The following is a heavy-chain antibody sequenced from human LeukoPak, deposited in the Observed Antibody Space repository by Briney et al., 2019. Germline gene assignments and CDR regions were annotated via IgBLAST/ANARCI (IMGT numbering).Heavy chain of an antibody. CDR3: ASLSPEGYFDY. Sequence: NPSETLSLTCTVSGGSISSGDYYWSWIRQSPGKGLEWIGYIYYSGSTYYNPSLKSRVTISVDTSKNQFSLKPSSVTAADTAVYYCASLSPEGYFDYWGQGTLVTVSS. J-gene: IGHJ4*02. V-gene: IGHV4-30-4*01. CDR2: IYYSGST. CDR1: GGSISSGDYY.